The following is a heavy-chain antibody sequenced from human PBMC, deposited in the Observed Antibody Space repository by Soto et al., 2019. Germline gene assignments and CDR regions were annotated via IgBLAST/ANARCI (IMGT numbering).Heavy chain of an antibody. CDR1: GFTFSSYG. D-gene: IGHD3-22*01. V-gene: IGHV3-30*03. Sequence: GGSLRLSCAASGFTFSSYGMHWVRQAPGKGLEWVAVISYDGSNKYYADSVKGRFTISRDNSKNTLYLQMNSLRAEDTALYYCARDTSGYYDPIYYFDYWGQGTLVTVYS. CDR3: ARDTSGYYDPIYYFDY. J-gene: IGHJ4*02. CDR2: ISYDGSNK.